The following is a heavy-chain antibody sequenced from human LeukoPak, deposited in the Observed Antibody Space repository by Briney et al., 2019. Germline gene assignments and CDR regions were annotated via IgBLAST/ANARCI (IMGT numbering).Heavy chain of an antibody. Sequence: ASAKVSCKASGYTFTSYGISWVRQAPGQGLEWMGWISAYNGNTNYAQKLQGRVTMTTDTSTSTAYMELRSLRSDDTAVYYCARSDDFWSGTGFDYWGQGTLVTVSS. CDR2: ISAYNGNT. V-gene: IGHV1-18*01. J-gene: IGHJ4*02. CDR1: GYTFTSYG. D-gene: IGHD3-3*01. CDR3: ARSDDFWSGTGFDY.